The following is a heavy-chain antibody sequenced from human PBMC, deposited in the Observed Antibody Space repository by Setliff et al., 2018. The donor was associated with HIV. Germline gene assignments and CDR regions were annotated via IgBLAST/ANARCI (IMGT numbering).Heavy chain of an antibody. V-gene: IGHV3-15*01. CDR2: IKSKNDGGAT. J-gene: IGHJ3*02. CDR3: VKDGDYRNGDYDAFDI. Sequence: PGGSLRLSCAASGFTFSDVWMNWVRQAPGKGLEWVGRIKSKNDGGATDYVAPVKGRFTISRDDSKNTLDLQMTSLTAEDTAVYYCVKDGDYRNGDYDAFDIWGQGTMVTVSS. CDR1: GFTFSDVW. D-gene: IGHD4-17*01.